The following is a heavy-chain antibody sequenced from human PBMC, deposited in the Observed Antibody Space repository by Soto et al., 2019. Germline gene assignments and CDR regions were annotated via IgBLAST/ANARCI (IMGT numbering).Heavy chain of an antibody. CDR3: ARVPYSSSSPAFDY. D-gene: IGHD6-6*01. V-gene: IGHV3-30-3*01. J-gene: IGHJ4*02. CDR2: ISYDGSNK. Sequence: GGSLRLSCAASGFTFSSYAMHWVRQAPGKGLEWVAVISYDGSNKYYADSVKGRFTISRDNSKNTLYLQMNSLRAEDTAVYYCARVPYSSSSPAFDYWGQGTLVTVSS. CDR1: GFTFSSYA.